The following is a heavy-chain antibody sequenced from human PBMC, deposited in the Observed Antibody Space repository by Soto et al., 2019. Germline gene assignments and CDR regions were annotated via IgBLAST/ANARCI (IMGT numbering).Heavy chain of an antibody. J-gene: IGHJ6*02. Sequence: QVQLQESGPGQVKPSETLSLTCTVSGGSISSYYWSWIRQPPGKGLEWIGYIYDSGSTNYNPSLMSRVTISVDRSKNQLSLKLSSVTAADTAVYFCARDGNGDSRNYYYYYGMDVWGQGTTVTVSS. V-gene: IGHV4-59*01. CDR3: ARDGNGDSRNYYYYYGMDV. D-gene: IGHD4-17*01. CDR2: IYDSGST. CDR1: GGSISSYY.